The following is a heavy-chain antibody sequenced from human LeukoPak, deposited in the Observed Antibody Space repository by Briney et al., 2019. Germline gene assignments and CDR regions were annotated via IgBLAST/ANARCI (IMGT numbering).Heavy chain of an antibody. CDR3: ARVQRWLQLGHYYGMDV. CDR2: INPNSGGT. CDR1: GYTFTGYY. V-gene: IGHV1-2*02. Sequence: ASVKVSCKASGYTFTGYYMHWVRQAPGQGLEWMGWINPNSGGTNYAQKVQGRVTMTRDTSISTAYMELSRLRSDDTAVYYCARVQRWLQLGHYYGMDVWGQGTTVTVSS. D-gene: IGHD5-12*01. J-gene: IGHJ6*02.